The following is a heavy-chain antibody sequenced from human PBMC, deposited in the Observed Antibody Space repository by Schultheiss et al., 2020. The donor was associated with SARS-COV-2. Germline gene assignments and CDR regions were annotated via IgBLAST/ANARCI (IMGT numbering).Heavy chain of an antibody. Sequence: GGSLRLSCAASGFTFTSFAMSWVRQAPGKGLEWVSGIGGSGETTHYADSVKGRFTISRDNAKNTLYLQMNSLRAEDTAVYYCARAGDYYDSRGAFDIWGQGTMVTVSS. CDR3: ARAGDYYDSRGAFDI. CDR2: IGGSGETT. J-gene: IGHJ3*02. V-gene: IGHV3-23*01. CDR1: GFTFTSFA. D-gene: IGHD3-22*01.